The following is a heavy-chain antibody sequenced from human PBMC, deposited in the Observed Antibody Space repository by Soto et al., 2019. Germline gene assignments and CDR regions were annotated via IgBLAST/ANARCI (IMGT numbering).Heavy chain of an antibody. Sequence: EVQLLESGGGLVQPGGSLRLSCAASGFTFSSYAMSWVRQAPGKGLEWVSAVSSSGGLTYYTDSVKGRFTISRDNSKNTLYLEMSSLRAEDTAIYYCAQDHRATSSWYGSLGYWGQGTLVTVSS. CDR1: GFTFSSYA. V-gene: IGHV3-23*01. J-gene: IGHJ4*02. D-gene: IGHD1-26*01. CDR2: VSSSGGLT. CDR3: AQDHRATSSWYGSLGY.